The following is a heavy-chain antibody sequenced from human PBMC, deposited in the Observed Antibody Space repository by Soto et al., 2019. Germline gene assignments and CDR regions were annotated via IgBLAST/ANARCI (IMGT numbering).Heavy chain of an antibody. J-gene: IGHJ6*02. V-gene: IGHV3-33*01. CDR1: GFTFSDYG. CDR3: ARGSLYCSSTSCSYGMDV. D-gene: IGHD2-15*01. CDR2: IWFDGSNE. Sequence: QVQLVESGGGVVQPGWSLRLSCAASGFTFSDYGMHWVRQAPGEGLQWVAVIWFDGSNEHYADSVKGRFTISRDNSKNTLYLHMCSLRAGDTAVYYCARGSLYCSSTSCSYGMDVWGQGTTFTVSS.